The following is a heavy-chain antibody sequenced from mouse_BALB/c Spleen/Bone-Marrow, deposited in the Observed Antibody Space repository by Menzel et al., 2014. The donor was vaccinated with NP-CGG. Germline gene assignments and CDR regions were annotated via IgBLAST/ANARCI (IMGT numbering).Heavy chain of an antibody. CDR1: GFTFSSYG. CDR2: ISSGGSYT. D-gene: IGHD2-4*01. V-gene: IGHV5-6*01. Sequence: EVMLEESGGDLVKPGGSLKLSCAASGFTFSSYGMSWVRQTPDKRLEWVATISSGGSYTYYPDSVKGRFTISRDNAKNTLYLQMSSLKSEDTAMYYCARQTYYDYDGYFVFCGQGTTLAIST. J-gene: IGHJ2*01. CDR3: ARQTYYDYDGYFVF.